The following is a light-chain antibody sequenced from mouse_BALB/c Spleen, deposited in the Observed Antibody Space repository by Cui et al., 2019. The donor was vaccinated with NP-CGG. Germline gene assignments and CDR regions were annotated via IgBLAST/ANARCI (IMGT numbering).Light chain of an antibody. CDR2: GTI. CDR1: TGAITTSNY. Sequence: QAVVTQESALTTSPGETVTLTCRSSTGAITTSNYANWVQEKPDHLFTSLIGGTINRAPGVPARFSGSLIGDKAALTITGAQTEDEAMYFCALWYSNHWVFGGGTKLTVL. V-gene: IGLV1*01. J-gene: IGLJ1*01. CDR3: ALWYSNHWV.